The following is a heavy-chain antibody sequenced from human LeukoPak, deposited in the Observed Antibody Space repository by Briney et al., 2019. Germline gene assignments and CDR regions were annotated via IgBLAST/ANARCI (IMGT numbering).Heavy chain of an antibody. Sequence: GASVKVSCKASGYTFTSYYVHWVRQAPGQGLEWMGIINPSGGSTTYAQKFQGRVTMTRDTSTSTVYTELSSLRSEDTAVYYCARVRFSSGWYIAFDMWGQGTMVTVSS. CDR2: INPSGGST. V-gene: IGHV1-46*01. D-gene: IGHD6-19*01. CDR1: GYTFTSYY. CDR3: ARVRFSSGWYIAFDM. J-gene: IGHJ3*02.